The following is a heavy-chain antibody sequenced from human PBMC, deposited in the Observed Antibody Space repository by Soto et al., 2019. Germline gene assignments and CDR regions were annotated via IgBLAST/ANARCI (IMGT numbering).Heavy chain of an antibody. Sequence: GESLKISCKGSGYSFANYWIGWVRQMPGKGLEWMGIISPDDSDIRYSPSFQGQVTISADKSISTAYLQWTSLKASDSAMYYCARLSGRVVVVASNRMDYYGMDVWGQGTTVTVSS. D-gene: IGHD2-21*01. J-gene: IGHJ6*02. CDR2: ISPDDSDI. CDR1: GYSFANYW. V-gene: IGHV5-51*01. CDR3: ARLSGRVVVVASNRMDYYGMDV.